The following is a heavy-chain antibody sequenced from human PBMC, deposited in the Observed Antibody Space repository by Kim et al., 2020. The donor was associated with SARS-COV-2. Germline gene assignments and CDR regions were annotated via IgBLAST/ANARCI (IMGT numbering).Heavy chain of an antibody. D-gene: IGHD4-17*01. V-gene: IGHV3-23*01. CDR3: AKGGSLHDDGDHFDY. CDR2: ISGSGGGT. CDR1: GFTFSSYA. J-gene: IGHJ4*02. Sequence: GGSLRLSCAASGFTFSSYAMNWVRQAPGKGLEWVSAISGSGGGTYYADSVKGRFTISRHNSKNTLYLQMNSLRADDTAVYYCAKGGSLHDDGDHFDYWGQGTLVRLSS.